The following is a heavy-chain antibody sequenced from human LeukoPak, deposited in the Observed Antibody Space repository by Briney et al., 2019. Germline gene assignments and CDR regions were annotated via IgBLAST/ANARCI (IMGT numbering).Heavy chain of an antibody. CDR1: GFIFNDYA. Sequence: PGGSLRLSCVASGFIFNDYAMYWVRQLPGKGLEWVSLISGDGDSTYYEDSVKGRFSMSRDNRRNSVYLQMSSLRIEDTALYYCAKDSLEAAGNFDYWGQGTLVTVS. D-gene: IGHD1-14*01. J-gene: IGHJ4*02. CDR3: AKDSLEAAGNFDY. CDR2: ISGDGDST. V-gene: IGHV3-43*02.